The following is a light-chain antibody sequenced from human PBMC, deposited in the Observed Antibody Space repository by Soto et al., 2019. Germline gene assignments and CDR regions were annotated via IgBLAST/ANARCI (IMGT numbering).Light chain of an antibody. Sequence: DIQMTQSPSTLSASVGDRVIITCRASQSISGWLAWYQQKPGKAPKLLIYKASTLESGVPSRFSGSGSGTEFTLTISRLQPDDFATYYCQQYDTYWTCGQGTKVDIK. CDR2: KAS. CDR3: QQYDTYWT. J-gene: IGKJ1*01. CDR1: QSISGW. V-gene: IGKV1-5*03.